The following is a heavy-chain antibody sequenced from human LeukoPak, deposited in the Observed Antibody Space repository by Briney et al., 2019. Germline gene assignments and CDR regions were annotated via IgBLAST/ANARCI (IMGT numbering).Heavy chain of an antibody. CDR2: ISWNSGSI. CDR3: AKDIVGYYDSRVFDY. D-gene: IGHD3-22*01. J-gene: IGHJ4*02. CDR1: GFTFDDHA. Sequence: GRSLRLSCAASGFTFDDHAMHWVRQAPGKGLEWVSGISWNSGSIGYADSVKGRFTISRDNAKNSLYLQMNSLRAEDTALYYCAKDIVGYYDSRVFDYWGQGTLVTVSS. V-gene: IGHV3-9*01.